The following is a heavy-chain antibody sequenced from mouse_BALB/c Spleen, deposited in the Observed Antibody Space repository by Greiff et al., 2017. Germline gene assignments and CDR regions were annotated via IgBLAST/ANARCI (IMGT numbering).Heavy chain of an antibody. D-gene: IGHD2-10*02. Sequence: EVKLQESGPGLVKPSQSLSLTCTVTGYSITSDYAWNWIRQFPGNKLEWMGYISYSGSTSYNPSLKSRISITRDTSKNQFFLQLNSVTTEDTATYYCATYGLRFAYWGQGTLVTVSA. CDR3: ATYGLRFAY. CDR1: GYSITSDYA. V-gene: IGHV3-2*02. CDR2: ISYSGST. J-gene: IGHJ3*01.